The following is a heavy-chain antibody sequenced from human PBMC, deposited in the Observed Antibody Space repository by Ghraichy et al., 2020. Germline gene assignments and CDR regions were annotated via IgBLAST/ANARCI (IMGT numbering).Heavy chain of an antibody. Sequence: LSLTCAASGFTFSTYAMSWVRQAPGKGLDWVSRISGSGGSTYYADSVKGRFTISRDNSRNTLYLQMNSLRAEDTAVYYCAKIAVAGLDYWGQGTLVTVSS. CDR1: GFTFSTYA. CDR3: AKIAVAGLDY. CDR2: ISGSGGST. J-gene: IGHJ4*02. D-gene: IGHD6-19*01. V-gene: IGHV3-23*01.